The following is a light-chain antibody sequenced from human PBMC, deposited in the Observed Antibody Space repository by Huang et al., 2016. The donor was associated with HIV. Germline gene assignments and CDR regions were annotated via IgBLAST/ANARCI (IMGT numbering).Light chain of an antibody. CDR3: QQLHSYPIT. J-gene: IGKJ5*01. V-gene: IGKV1-9*01. Sequence: QLTQSPSSLSMSVGDRVIITCQASQDIANSLAWYQHKPGRAPKLLISAASTLQSGVPSRFSGGSAGTYFTHIITNLQPADFASYYCQQLHSYPITFGQGTRLDI. CDR1: QDIANS. CDR2: AAS.